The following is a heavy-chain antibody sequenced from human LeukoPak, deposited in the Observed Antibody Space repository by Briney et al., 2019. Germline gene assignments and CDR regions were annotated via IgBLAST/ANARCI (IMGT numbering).Heavy chain of an antibody. CDR2: LYSGGTT. V-gene: IGHV3-53*01. J-gene: IGHJ4*02. Sequence: GGSLRLSCAASGFIVSSNYMSWVRQAPGKGLEWVSVLYSGGTTYYSDSVKGRFTISRDNSRNTLYLQMNNLRAEDTAVYYCARAAYDSNGFTANHDYWGQGTLVTVSS. D-gene: IGHD5-18*01. CDR3: ARAAYDSNGFTANHDY. CDR1: GFIVSSNY.